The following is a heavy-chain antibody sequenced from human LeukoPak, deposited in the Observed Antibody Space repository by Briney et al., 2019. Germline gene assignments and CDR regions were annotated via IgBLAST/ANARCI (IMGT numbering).Heavy chain of an antibody. Sequence: SETLSLTCAVYGGSFSGYYWNWVRQPPGKGLEWIGEINHSGSTNYNPSLKSRITISVDTSKNQFSLKLSSVTAADTAVYYCAVRALGWFDPWGQGTLVTVSS. CDR3: AVRALGWFDP. CDR2: INHSGST. V-gene: IGHV4-34*01. D-gene: IGHD3-10*01. J-gene: IGHJ5*02. CDR1: GGSFSGYY.